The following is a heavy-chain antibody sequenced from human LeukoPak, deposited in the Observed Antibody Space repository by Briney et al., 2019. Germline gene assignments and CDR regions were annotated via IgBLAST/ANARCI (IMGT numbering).Heavy chain of an antibody. D-gene: IGHD2-8*01. V-gene: IGHV1-69*05. Sequence: ASVKVSCKASGGTFSSYAISWVRQAPGQGLEWMGRIIPIFGTANYAQKLQGRVTITTDESTSTAYMELSSLRSEDTAVYYCERDDPNECTNGVWYSRFAYWGQGTLVTVSS. CDR1: GGTFSSYA. CDR2: IIPIFGTA. J-gene: IGHJ4*02. CDR3: ERDDPNECTNGVWYSRFAY.